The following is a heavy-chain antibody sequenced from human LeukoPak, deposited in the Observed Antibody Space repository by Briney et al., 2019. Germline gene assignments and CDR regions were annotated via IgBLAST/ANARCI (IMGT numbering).Heavy chain of an antibody. V-gene: IGHV3-30*03. Sequence: GGSLRLSCAASGFTFSSYGMHWVRQAPGKGLEWVAVISYDGSNKYYADSVKGRFTISRDNSKNSLYLQMNSLRAEDTALYHCARNNGMDVWGQGTTVIVSS. CDR2: ISYDGSNK. CDR3: ARNNGMDV. J-gene: IGHJ6*02. CDR1: GFTFSSYG.